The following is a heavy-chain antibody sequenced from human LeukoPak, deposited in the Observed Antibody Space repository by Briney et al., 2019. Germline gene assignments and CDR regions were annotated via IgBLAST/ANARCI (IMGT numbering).Heavy chain of an antibody. CDR3: ARDAVLKGDNYFDY. V-gene: IGHV4-4*07. D-gene: IGHD3-16*01. CDR1: GGSISSYY. Sequence: SETLSLTCTVSGGSISSYYWSWIRQPAGKGLEWIGRIYTSGSTNSNPSLKSRVTMSVDTSKNQFSLKLSSVTAANTAVYYCARDAVLKGDNYFDYWGQGTLVTVSS. CDR2: IYTSGST. J-gene: IGHJ4*02.